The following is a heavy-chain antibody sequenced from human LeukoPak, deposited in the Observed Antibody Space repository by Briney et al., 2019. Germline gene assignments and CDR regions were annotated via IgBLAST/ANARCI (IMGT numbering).Heavy chain of an antibody. CDR2: ISSSSSYI. V-gene: IGHV3-21*01. CDR3: AREYTAMVRRVYYYYGMDV. D-gene: IGHD5-18*01. Sequence: GGSLRLSCAASGFTLSRYSMDWVRQAPGKGLEWVSSISSSSSYIYYADSVKGRFTISRDNAKNSLYLQMNSLRAEDTAVYYCAREYTAMVRRVYYYYGMDVWGQGTTVTVSS. CDR1: GFTLSRYS. J-gene: IGHJ6*02.